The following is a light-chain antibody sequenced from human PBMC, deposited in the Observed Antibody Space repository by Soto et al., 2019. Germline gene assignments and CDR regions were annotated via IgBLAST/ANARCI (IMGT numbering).Light chain of an antibody. CDR3: QQYNSGWT. J-gene: IGKJ1*01. CDR2: ETS. CDR1: QGISNY. V-gene: IGKV1-5*03. Sequence: DIQMTQSPSSLSASVGDRVTITCRASQGISNYLAWYQQKPGKAPSLLIYETSSLENGVPSRFSGSGSGTEFSLTISSLQPDDSATYYCQQYNSGWTFGQGTKVDIK.